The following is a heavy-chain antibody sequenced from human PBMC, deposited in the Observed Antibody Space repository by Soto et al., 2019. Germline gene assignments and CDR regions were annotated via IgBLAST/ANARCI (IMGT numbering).Heavy chain of an antibody. Sequence: EVQLVESGGGLVQPGGSLRLSCAASGFTVSGNYMSWVRQAPGQGLEWVSVIYSGGNTYYADSVKGRFTISRHNSENTLYLQMNSLRAEDTAVYYCTRAAWGLWFGYMDVWGKGTTVTVSS. CDR1: GFTVSGNY. J-gene: IGHJ6*03. V-gene: IGHV3-53*04. CDR2: IYSGGNT. CDR3: TRAAWGLWFGYMDV. D-gene: IGHD3-10*01.